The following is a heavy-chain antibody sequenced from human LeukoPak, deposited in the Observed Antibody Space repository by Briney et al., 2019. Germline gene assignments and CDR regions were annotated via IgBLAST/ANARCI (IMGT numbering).Heavy chain of an antibody. CDR1: GGSISSYY. D-gene: IGHD2-2*01. V-gene: IGHV4-59*01. CDR3: ARERGYCSSTSCPNWFDP. Sequence: SETLSLTCTVSGGSISSYYWSWNRQPPGKGLEWIGYIYYSGSTNYNPSLKSRVTISVDTSKTQFSLKLSSVTAADTAVYYCARERGYCSSTSCPNWFDPWGQGTLVTVSS. J-gene: IGHJ5*02. CDR2: IYYSGST.